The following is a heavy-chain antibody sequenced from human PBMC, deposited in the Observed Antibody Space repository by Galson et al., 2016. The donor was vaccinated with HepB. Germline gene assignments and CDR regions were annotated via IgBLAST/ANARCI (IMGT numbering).Heavy chain of an antibody. CDR3: GRYYYDSNGYYYFDN. V-gene: IGHV1-2*02. J-gene: IGHJ4*02. CDR2: NNPHSGGT. CDR1: GYPFIAHY. Sequence: SVKVSCKASGYPFIAHYIHWVRQAPGQGLEWMGWNNPHSGGTNSAQRFQGRVTMTRDTSLSTTYMVLSSLRSDDTAVYYCGRYYYDSNGYYYFDNWGQGTLVTVSS. D-gene: IGHD3-22*01.